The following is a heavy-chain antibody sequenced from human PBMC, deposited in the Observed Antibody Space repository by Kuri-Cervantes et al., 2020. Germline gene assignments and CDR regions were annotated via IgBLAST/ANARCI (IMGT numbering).Heavy chain of an antibody. CDR2: IIPIFGTA. J-gene: IGHJ5*02. Sequence: SVKVSCKASGGTFSSYAISWVRQAPGQGLEWMGGIIPIFGTANYAQKFQGRVTITADESTSTAYMELSSLRSEDTAVYYCARGRITMVQDQNWFDPWGQGTLVTVSS. V-gene: IGHV1-69*13. CDR3: ARGRITMVQDQNWFDP. D-gene: IGHD3-10*01. CDR1: GGTFSSYA.